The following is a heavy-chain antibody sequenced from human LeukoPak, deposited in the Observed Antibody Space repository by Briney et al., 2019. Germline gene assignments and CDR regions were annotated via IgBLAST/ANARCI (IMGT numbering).Heavy chain of an antibody. J-gene: IGHJ4*01. D-gene: IGHD6-13*01. V-gene: IGHV7-4-1*02. CDR1: GYTFTTYA. CDR3: AKEGQYSSSWYLGY. CDR2: INTNTGNP. Sequence: ASVKASCKASGYTFTTYAMNWVRQAPGQGLEWMGWINTNTGNPTYAQGFTGRFVFSLDTSVSTAYLQISSLKAEDTAVYYCAKEGQYSSSWYLGYWGXXXLVTVSS.